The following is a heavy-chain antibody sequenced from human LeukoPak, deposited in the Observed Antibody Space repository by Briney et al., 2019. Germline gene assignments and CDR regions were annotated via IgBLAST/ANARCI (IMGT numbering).Heavy chain of an antibody. V-gene: IGHV5-51*01. CDR2: IYPGDSDT. CDR3: ARQNTITRDYYSGMDV. CDR1: GYSFTSYW. D-gene: IGHD1-14*01. Sequence: GESLKISCKGSGYSFTSYWIGWVRQMPGKGLEWMGIIYPGDSDTRYSPSFQGQVTISADKSISTAYLQWSSLKASDTAMYYCARQNTITRDYYSGMDVWGQGTTVTVSS. J-gene: IGHJ6*02.